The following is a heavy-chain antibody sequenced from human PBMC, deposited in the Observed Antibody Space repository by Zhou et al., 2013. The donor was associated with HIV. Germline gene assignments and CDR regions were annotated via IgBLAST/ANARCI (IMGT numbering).Heavy chain of an antibody. D-gene: IGHD3-10*01. V-gene: IGHV1-24*01. CDR2: FDPEDGET. Sequence: QVQLVQSGAEVKKPGASVKVSCKASGYIFTSYGISWVRQAPGKGLEWMGGFDPEDGETIYAQKFQGRVTMTEDTSTDTAYMELSSLRSEDTAVYYCATSLEARITMVRGLFDYWGQGTLVTVSS. CDR3: ATSLEARITMVRGLFDY. J-gene: IGHJ4*02. CDR1: GYIFTSYG.